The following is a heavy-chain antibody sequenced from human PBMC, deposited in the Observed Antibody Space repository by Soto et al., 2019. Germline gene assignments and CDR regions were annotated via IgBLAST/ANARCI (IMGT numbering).Heavy chain of an antibody. CDR2: IYYSGST. CDR1: GGSIINNHYY. Sequence: QVQLQESGPGLVKPSQTLSLTCTVSGGSIINNHYYWNFIRQPPGRDLEWIGYIYYSGSTYYHPSLESPLTISIDTSKNQFSLKLSSVTAADTAVYYSARASMIGVPGFFDVWGRGTLVTVSS. V-gene: IGHV4-30-4*08. CDR3: ARASMIGVPGFFDV. D-gene: IGHD3-22*01. J-gene: IGHJ2*01.